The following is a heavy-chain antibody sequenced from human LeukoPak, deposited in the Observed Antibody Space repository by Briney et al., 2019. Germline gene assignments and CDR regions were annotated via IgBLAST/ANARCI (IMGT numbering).Heavy chain of an antibody. D-gene: IGHD2-8*01. Sequence: GGSLRLSCAASGFTFSSYWMTWVRQAPGKGLEWVSAISGSGGSTYYADSVKGRFTISRDNSKNTLYLQMNSLRAEDTAVYYCAKSSVYCTNGVCYGGPIDYWGQGTLVTVSS. CDR3: AKSSVYCTNGVCYGGPIDY. CDR2: ISGSGGST. CDR1: GFTFSSYW. J-gene: IGHJ4*02. V-gene: IGHV3-23*01.